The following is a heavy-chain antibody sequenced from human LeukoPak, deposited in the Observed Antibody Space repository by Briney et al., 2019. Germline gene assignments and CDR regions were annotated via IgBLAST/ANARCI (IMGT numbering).Heavy chain of an antibody. CDR2: IYHSGST. J-gene: IGHJ4*02. CDR3: ARSAEYFDY. V-gene: IGHV4-38-2*01. CDR1: GYSISSGYY. Sequence: PSETLSLTCAVSGYSISSGYYWGWIRQPTGKGLEWIGSIYHSGSTYYNPSLKSRVTISVDTSKNQFSLKLSSVTAADTAVYYCARSAEYFDYWGQGTLVTVSS.